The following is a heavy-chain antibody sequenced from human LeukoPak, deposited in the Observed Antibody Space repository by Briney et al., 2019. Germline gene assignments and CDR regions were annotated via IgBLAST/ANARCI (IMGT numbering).Heavy chain of an antibody. V-gene: IGHV3-7*01. J-gene: IGHJ4*02. Sequence: PGGSRRLSCAASGFTFSSYAMSWVRQAPGKGLEWVANIKQDGSEKYYVDSVKGRFTISRDNAKNSLYLQMNSLRAEDTAVYYCARDGAQDGYFDYWGQGTLVTVSS. CDR2: IKQDGSEK. CDR1: GFTFSSYA. CDR3: ARDGAQDGYFDY. D-gene: IGHD3-16*01.